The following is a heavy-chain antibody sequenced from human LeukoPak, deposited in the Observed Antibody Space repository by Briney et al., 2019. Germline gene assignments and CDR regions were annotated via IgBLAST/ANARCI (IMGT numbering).Heavy chain of an antibody. J-gene: IGHJ4*02. Sequence: GGSLRLSCAASGFTLSSYDMHWVPQGTGKGLEWVSAIGTAGDTYYSGSVKGRFTISRENAKNSLYLQMNSLRAGDTAVYYCARGSSGLDYWGQGTLVTVSS. V-gene: IGHV3-13*04. CDR2: IGTAGDT. D-gene: IGHD3-10*01. CDR1: GFTLSSYD. CDR3: ARGSSGLDY.